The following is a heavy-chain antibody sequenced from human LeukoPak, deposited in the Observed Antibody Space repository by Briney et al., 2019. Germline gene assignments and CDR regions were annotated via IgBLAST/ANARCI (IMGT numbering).Heavy chain of an antibody. CDR1: GFTFSSYA. J-gene: IGHJ4*02. D-gene: IGHD5-12*01. V-gene: IGHV3-23*01. CDR2: ISGSGGST. Sequence: GGSLRLSCAASGFTFSSYAISWVRQAPGKGLEWVSAISGSGGSTYYADSVKGRLTIPIDNSKNTLYLQMNSLSAEDTAVYYCAKSSTRGYSGYAKDWGQGTLVTVSS. CDR3: AKSSTRGYSGYAKD.